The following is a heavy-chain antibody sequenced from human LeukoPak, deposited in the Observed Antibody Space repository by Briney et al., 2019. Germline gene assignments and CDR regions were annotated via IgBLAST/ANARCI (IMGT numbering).Heavy chain of an antibody. CDR2: INPNSGGT. CDR1: GYTFTGYY. D-gene: IGHD6-13*01. Sequence: ASVKVSCKASGYTFTGYYMHWVRQAPGQGLEWMGWINPNSGGTNYAQKFQGRVTMTRDTSISTAYMELSRLRSDGTAVYYCARGLSSSWSDWFDPWGQGTLVTVSS. CDR3: ARGLSSSWSDWFDP. V-gene: IGHV1-2*02. J-gene: IGHJ5*02.